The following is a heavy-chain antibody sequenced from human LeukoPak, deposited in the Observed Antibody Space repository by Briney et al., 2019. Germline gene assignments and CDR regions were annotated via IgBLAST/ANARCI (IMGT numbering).Heavy chain of an antibody. J-gene: IGHJ5*02. V-gene: IGHV1-69*13. CDR1: GYTFTSYG. CDR3: ARDFITGTTRYNWFDP. CDR2: IIPIFGTA. Sequence: EASVKVSCKASGYTFTSYGISWVRQAPGQGLEWMGGIIPIFGTANYAQKFQGRVTITADESTSTAYMELSSLRSEDTAVYYCARDFITGTTRYNWFDPWGQGTLVTVSS. D-gene: IGHD1-7*01.